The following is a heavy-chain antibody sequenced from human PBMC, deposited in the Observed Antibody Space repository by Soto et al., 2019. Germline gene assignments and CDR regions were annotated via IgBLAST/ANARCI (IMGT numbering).Heavy chain of an antibody. J-gene: IGHJ4*02. D-gene: IGHD5-18*01. CDR1: GFTFSSYA. CDR3: AVELEWSSGNREE. Sequence: EVQLLESGGGLVQPGGSLRLSCAASGFTFSSYAMSWVRQAPGKGREWVSAIGGSGGSTYYADSVKGRFTISRDNSKNTLYLQMNSLRAEDTAVYYCAVELEWSSGNREEWGQGTLVTVSS. V-gene: IGHV3-23*01. CDR2: IGGSGGST.